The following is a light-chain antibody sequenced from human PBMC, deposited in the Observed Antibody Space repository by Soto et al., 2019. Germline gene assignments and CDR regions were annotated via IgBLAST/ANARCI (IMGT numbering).Light chain of an antibody. V-gene: IGKV3-20*01. J-gene: IGKJ4*01. CDR3: QQFSSYPLT. CDR2: DAS. Sequence: ECALTQSPGTLSLSPVERATLSCRASQTVRNNYLAWYQQKPGQAPRLLIYDASSRATGIPDRFSGGGSGTDFTLTISRLEPEDFAVYYCQQFSSYPLTFGGGTKVDIK. CDR1: QTVRNNY.